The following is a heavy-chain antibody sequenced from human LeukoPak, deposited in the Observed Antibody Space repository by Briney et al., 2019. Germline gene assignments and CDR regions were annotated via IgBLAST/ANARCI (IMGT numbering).Heavy chain of an antibody. CDR1: GYTFTGYY. CDR2: INPNSGGT. J-gene: IGHJ3*02. V-gene: IGHV1-2*02. D-gene: IGHD3-22*01. Sequence: ASVKVSCKASGYTFTGYYMHWVRQAPGQGLEWMGWINPNSGGTNYAQKFQGRVTMTRDTSISTAYMELSRLRSDDTAVYYCAREGTGDGYYYDSSGYNDAFGIWGQGTMVTVSS. CDR3: AREGTGDGYYYDSSGYNDAFGI.